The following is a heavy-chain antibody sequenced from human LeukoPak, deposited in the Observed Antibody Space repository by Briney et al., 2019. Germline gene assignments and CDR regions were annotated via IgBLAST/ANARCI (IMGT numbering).Heavy chain of an antibody. CDR2: IQDDGATT. Sequence: PGGSLRLSSAASGLTFSNFPMHWVRQAPGKGLEWVALIQDDGATTNYVDSVRGRFTISRDNSKSTVYLQMNSLKPDDTAVYYCATQSITLVVVISPFDYWGQGTLVTVSS. J-gene: IGHJ4*02. D-gene: IGHD3-22*01. CDR1: GLTFSNFP. V-gene: IGHV3-30*02. CDR3: ATQSITLVVVISPFDY.